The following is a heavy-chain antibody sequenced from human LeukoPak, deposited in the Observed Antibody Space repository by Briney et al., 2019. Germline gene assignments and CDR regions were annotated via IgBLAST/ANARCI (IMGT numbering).Heavy chain of an antibody. V-gene: IGHV3-23*01. CDR3: AKSPRSVTNWFDP. Sequence: GGSLRLSCAASGFTFSSYAMSWVRQAPGKGLEWVSAISGSGGSTYYADSVKGRFTISRDNSKNTLYLQMNSLGAEDTAVYYCAKSPRSVTNWFDPWGQRTLVTVSS. D-gene: IGHD5/OR15-5a*01. CDR2: ISGSGGST. J-gene: IGHJ5*02. CDR1: GFTFSSYA.